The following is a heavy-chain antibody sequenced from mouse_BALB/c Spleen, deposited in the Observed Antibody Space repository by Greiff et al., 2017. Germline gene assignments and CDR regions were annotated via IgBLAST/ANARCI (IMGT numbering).Heavy chain of an antibody. D-gene: IGHD1-1*01. CDR3: ARARYYGSSWFAY. Sequence: EVHLVESGGGLVKPGGSLKLSCAASGFTFSDYYMYWVRQTPEKRLEWVATISDGGSYTYYPDSVKGRFTISRDNAKNNLYLQMSSLKSEDTAMYYCARARYYGSSWFAYWGQGTLVTVSA. J-gene: IGHJ3*01. V-gene: IGHV5-4*02. CDR1: GFTFSDYY. CDR2: ISDGGSYT.